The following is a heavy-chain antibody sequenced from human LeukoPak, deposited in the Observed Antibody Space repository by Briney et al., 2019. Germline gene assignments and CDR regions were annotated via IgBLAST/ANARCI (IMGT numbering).Heavy chain of an antibody. V-gene: IGHV1-2*02. J-gene: IGHJ4*02. CDR1: GYTFTGYY. Sequence: ASVTVSCKASGYTFTGYYMHWVRQAPGQGLEWMGWINLNSGGTNYAQKFQGRVTMTRDTSISTAYMELSRLRSDDTAMYYCARQRRSIAARPFDYWGQGTLVTVSS. D-gene: IGHD6-6*01. CDR2: INLNSGGT. CDR3: ARQRRSIAARPFDY.